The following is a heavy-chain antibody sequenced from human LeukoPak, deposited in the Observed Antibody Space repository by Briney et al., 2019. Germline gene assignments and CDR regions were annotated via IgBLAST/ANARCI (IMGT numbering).Heavy chain of an antibody. CDR2: ISSDGSNK. CDR1: GFTFSSYW. D-gene: IGHD2-2*03. J-gene: IGHJ4*02. V-gene: IGHV3-74*03. Sequence: GGSLRLSCAASGFTFSSYWMHWVRQAPGKGLEWVSRISSDGSNKKYADSVKGRFTISRDNAKNTLYLQMNSLRAEDTAVYYCARDFWVLVDYWGQGTLVTVSS. CDR3: ARDFWVLVDY.